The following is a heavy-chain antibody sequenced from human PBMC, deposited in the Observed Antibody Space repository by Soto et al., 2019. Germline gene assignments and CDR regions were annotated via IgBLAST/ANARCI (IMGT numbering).Heavy chain of an antibody. CDR2: ISYDGSNK. Sequence: PGGSLRLSCAAAGVTCSRYGMHWVRKAPGKGLEWVAVISYDGSNKYYADSVKGRFTISRDNSKNTLYLQMNSLRAEDTAVYYCAKGPAIVLVPAAMNYYYGMDVWGQGTTVTVSS. V-gene: IGHV3-30*18. D-gene: IGHD2-2*01. CDR1: GVTCSRYG. J-gene: IGHJ6*02. CDR3: AKGPAIVLVPAAMNYYYGMDV.